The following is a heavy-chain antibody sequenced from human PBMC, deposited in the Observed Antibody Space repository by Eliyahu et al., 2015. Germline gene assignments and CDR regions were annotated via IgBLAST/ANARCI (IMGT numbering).Heavy chain of an antibody. Sequence: QVQLVESGGGVVHSGGSLRLSCAASGFPFSSYGLPWVRQGPGQGLGGVANIWYDGSSQFYADSVKGRFTISRDNSKNTVYLQMNTLRAEDTAVYYCVTCRGGSCYESFDFWGQGTLVTVSS. CDR1: GFPFSSYG. D-gene: IGHD2-15*01. J-gene: IGHJ4*02. CDR2: IWYDGSSQ. V-gene: IGHV3-33*01. CDR3: VTCRGGSCYESFDF.